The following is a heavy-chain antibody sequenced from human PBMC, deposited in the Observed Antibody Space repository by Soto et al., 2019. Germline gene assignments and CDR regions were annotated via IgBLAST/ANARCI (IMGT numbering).Heavy chain of an antibody. CDR2: IYYSGST. D-gene: IGHD3-22*01. CDR3: ASYRSGYYQYNWFDP. V-gene: IGHV4-59*01. J-gene: IGHJ5*02. CDR1: GGSISSYY. Sequence: SETLSLTCTVSGGSISSYYWSWIRQPPGKGLEWIGYIYYSGSTNYNPSLKSRVTISVDTSKNQFSLKLSSVTAADTAVYYCASYRSGYYQYNWFDPWGQGTLVTVSS.